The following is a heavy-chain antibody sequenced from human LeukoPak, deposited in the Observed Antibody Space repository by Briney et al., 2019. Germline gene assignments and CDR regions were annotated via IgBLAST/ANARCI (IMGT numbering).Heavy chain of an antibody. CDR1: GGTFSSYA. CDR3: ARALYHTFDY. J-gene: IGHJ4*02. Sequence: ASVKVSCKASGGTFSSYAINWVRQAPGQGLKWMGGIIPIFGTANYAQKFQGRVTITADEYTSTAYMELRSLRSDDTAVYYCARALYHTFDYWGQGTLVTVSS. D-gene: IGHD2-2*01. V-gene: IGHV1-69*13. CDR2: IIPIFGTA.